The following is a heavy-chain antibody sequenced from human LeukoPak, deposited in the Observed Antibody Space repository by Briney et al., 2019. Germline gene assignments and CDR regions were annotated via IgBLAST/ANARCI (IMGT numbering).Heavy chain of an antibody. CDR3: ARDRSGSYGQYYFDY. J-gene: IGHJ4*02. CDR1: GFTFSSYS. V-gene: IGHV3-48*01. D-gene: IGHD3-16*01. CDR2: ISSSSSTI. Sequence: PGGSLRLSCAASGFTFSSYSMNWVRQAPGKGQERVSYISSSSSTIYYADSVKGRFTISSDNSKNTLYLQMNSLRAEDTAVYYCARDRSGSYGQYYFDYWGQGTLVTVSS.